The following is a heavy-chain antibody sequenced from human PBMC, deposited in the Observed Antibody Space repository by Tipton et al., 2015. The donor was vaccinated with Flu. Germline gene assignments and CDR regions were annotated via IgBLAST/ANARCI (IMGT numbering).Heavy chain of an antibody. Sequence: LRLSCTVSGGSITSYYWSWIRQPPGKGLEWIGYIYYSGSTNYNPSPKSRVTISVDTSKNQFSLKLSSVTAADTAVYYCARRKTVTTRLTYFDYWGQGTLVTVSS. D-gene: IGHD4-17*01. V-gene: IGHV4-59*08. CDR1: GGSITSYY. CDR3: ARRKTVTTRLTYFDY. J-gene: IGHJ4*02. CDR2: IYYSGST.